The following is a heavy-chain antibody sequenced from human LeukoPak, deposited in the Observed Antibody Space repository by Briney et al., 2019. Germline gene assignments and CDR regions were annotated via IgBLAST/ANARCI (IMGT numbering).Heavy chain of an antibody. V-gene: IGHV1-69*05. Sequence: SVKVSCKASGGTFSSYAISWVRQAPGQGLAWMGRIIPIFGTAHYAQKFQGRVTITTDESTSTAYVELSSLRSEDTAVYYCARGGRIAARTHDAFDIWGQETMVTVSS. CDR3: ARGGRIAARTHDAFDI. J-gene: IGHJ3*02. CDR1: GGTFSSYA. D-gene: IGHD6-6*01. CDR2: IIPIFGTA.